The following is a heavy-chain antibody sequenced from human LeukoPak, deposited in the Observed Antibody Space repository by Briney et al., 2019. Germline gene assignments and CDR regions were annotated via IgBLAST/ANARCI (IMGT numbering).Heavy chain of an antibody. CDR1: GGSISSSNW. J-gene: IGHJ6*04. V-gene: IGHV4-4*02. CDR3: ARDRYYGSGSYRGMDV. D-gene: IGHD3-10*01. Sequence: SETLSLTCAVSGGSISSSNWWSWARPPPGKGLEWIGEIYHSGSTNYNPSLKSRVTISVDKSKNQFSLKLSSVTAADTAVYYCARDRYYGSGSYRGMDVWGKGTTVTVSS. CDR2: IYHSGST.